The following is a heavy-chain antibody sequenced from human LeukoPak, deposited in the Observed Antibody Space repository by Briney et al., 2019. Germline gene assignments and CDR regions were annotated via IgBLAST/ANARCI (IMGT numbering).Heavy chain of an antibody. V-gene: IGHV3-30-3*01. CDR2: ILYDGSSQ. CDR3: ATDGLTGRTDGTLES. J-gene: IGHJ4*02. D-gene: IGHD1-20*01. Sequence: GGSLRLSCVASGFTFTHYTMHWVRQAPGKGLEWVALILYDGSSQYYADSARGRFMISRDDSKDTLFLQMNSLRPEDTAMYYCATDGLTGRTDGTLESWGQGTLVTVSS. CDR1: GFTFTHYT.